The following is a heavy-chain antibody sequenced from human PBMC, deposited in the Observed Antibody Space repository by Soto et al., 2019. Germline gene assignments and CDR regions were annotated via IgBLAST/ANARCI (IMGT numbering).Heavy chain of an antibody. D-gene: IGHD1-20*01. V-gene: IGHV4-34*01. CDR2: INHSGST. CDR3: ARWVEVSLDYFDS. CDR1: GGSFSGYY. J-gene: IGHJ4*02. Sequence: SETLSLTCAVYGGSFSGYYWTWIRQPPGTGLEWIGEINHSGSTNYNPSLKSRVTISVDTSKNQFSLNLNSVTAADTAVYYCARWVEVSLDYFDSWGQGTPVTVSS.